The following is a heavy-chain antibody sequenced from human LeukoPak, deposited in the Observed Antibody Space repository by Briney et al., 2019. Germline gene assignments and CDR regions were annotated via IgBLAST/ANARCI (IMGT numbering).Heavy chain of an antibody. J-gene: IGHJ4*02. CDR2: ISYDGSNK. CDR3: ARDWGSRDGLDY. Sequence: GGSLRLSCAASGFTFSSYAMHWVRQAPGKGLEWVAVISYDGSNKYYADSVKGRFTISRDNSKNTLYLQMNSLRAEDTAVYYCARDWGSRDGLDYWGQGTLVTVSS. D-gene: IGHD6-13*01. V-gene: IGHV3-30*04. CDR1: GFTFSSYA.